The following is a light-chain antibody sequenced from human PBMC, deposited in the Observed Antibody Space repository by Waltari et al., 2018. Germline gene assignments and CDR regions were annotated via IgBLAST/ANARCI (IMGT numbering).Light chain of an antibody. J-gene: IGLJ1*01. CDR1: SSDVGSYNL. V-gene: IGLV2-23*03. Sequence: QSALTQPASVSGSPGQSITISCTGTSSDVGSYNLVPWYQQHPGKAPKLMIYEGSKRRSGFLNRFSGSKSGNTASLTISGLQAEDEADYYCCSYAGSSTFVFGTGTKVTVL. CDR3: CSYAGSSTFV. CDR2: EGS.